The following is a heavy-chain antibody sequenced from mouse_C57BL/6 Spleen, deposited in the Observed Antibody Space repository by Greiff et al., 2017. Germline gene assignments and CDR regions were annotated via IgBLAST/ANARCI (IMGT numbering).Heavy chain of an antibody. D-gene: IGHD1-1*01. Sequence: QVHVKQPGPELVRPGASVKISCKAPGYTFTSHWMQWVRQRPGQGLEWIGEIFPGSGSTSYNEKFKGKATLTVDTSSSTAYMQLSSLTSEDSAVYFCARGTTVVAPYYYAMDYWGQGTSVTVSS. CDR2: IFPGSGST. CDR1: GYTFTSHW. J-gene: IGHJ4*01. CDR3: ARGTTVVAPYYYAMDY. V-gene: IGHV1-56*01.